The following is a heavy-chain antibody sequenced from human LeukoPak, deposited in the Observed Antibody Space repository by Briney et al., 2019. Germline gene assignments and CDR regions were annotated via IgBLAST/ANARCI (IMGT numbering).Heavy chain of an antibody. CDR3: ARLTPVAVAGTRLGKTYYYMDV. V-gene: IGHV3-74*01. CDR2: INSDGSST. D-gene: IGHD6-19*01. Sequence: GGSLRLSCAASGFTFSSYWMHWVRQAPGKGLVWVSRINSDGSSTSYADSVKGRFTISRDNAKNTPYLQMNSLRAEDTAVYYCARLTPVAVAGTRLGKTYYYMDVWGKGTTVTVSS. CDR1: GFTFSSYW. J-gene: IGHJ6*03.